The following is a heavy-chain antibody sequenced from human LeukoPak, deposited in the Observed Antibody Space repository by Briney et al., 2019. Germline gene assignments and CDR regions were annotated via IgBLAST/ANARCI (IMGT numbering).Heavy chain of an antibody. Sequence: SETLSLTCTVSGGSISSNSYYWGWIRQPPGKGLEWIGSIYYSGSTHYNSSLKSRVTISVDTSKNQFSLKLSSVTAADTAVYYCARQGWASFYYYGVDVWGQGTSVTVSS. D-gene: IGHD6-19*01. CDR1: GGSISSNSYY. V-gene: IGHV4-39*01. CDR3: ARQGWASFYYYGVDV. CDR2: IYYSGST. J-gene: IGHJ6*02.